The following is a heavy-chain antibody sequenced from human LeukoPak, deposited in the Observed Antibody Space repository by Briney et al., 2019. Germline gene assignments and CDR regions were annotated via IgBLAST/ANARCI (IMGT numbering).Heavy chain of an antibody. V-gene: IGHV3-7*03. J-gene: IGHJ4*02. CDR3: ATSTAAAGTD. D-gene: IGHD6-13*01. CDR2: IRQDGSDK. Sequence: GGSLRLSCAASGFTFSNVWMSWVRQAPGKGLKWVANIRQDGSDKYYADSVKGRFTNSRDNAKNSLYLQMNSLRAEDTAIYYCATSTAAAGTDWGQGTLVTVSS. CDR1: GFTFSNVW.